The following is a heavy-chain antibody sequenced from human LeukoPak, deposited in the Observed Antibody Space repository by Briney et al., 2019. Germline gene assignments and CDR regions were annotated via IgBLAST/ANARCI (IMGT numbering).Heavy chain of an antibody. Sequence: WASVKVSCKASGGTFSSYAISWVRQAPGQGLEWMGGIIPIFGTANYAQKFQGRVTITADESTSTAYMELSSLRSEDTAVYYCATDRYCSSTSCLPIDYWGQGTLVTVSS. D-gene: IGHD2-2*01. J-gene: IGHJ4*02. V-gene: IGHV1-69*13. CDR2: IIPIFGTA. CDR1: GGTFSSYA. CDR3: ATDRYCSSTSCLPIDY.